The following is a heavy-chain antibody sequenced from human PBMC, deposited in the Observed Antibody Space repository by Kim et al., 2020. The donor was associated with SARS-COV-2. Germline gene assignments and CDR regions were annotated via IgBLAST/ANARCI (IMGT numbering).Heavy chain of an antibody. CDR3: ARLGRRGYDLVDY. D-gene: IGHD5-12*01. CDR1: GGSISSSSYF. V-gene: IGHV4-39*01. Sequence: SETLSLTCAVSGGSISSSSYFWGWIRQPPGKGLEWIGSIFYSGSTYYNPSLKSRVTISVDTSENQFSLKLSSVTAADTALYYCARLGRRGYDLVDYWGQGTLVTVSS. J-gene: IGHJ4*02. CDR2: IFYSGST.